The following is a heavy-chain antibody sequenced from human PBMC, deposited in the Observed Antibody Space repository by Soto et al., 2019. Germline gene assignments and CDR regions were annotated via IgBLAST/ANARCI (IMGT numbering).Heavy chain of an antibody. CDR3: ARYDSTGYYVDY. CDR1: GGSFSGYY. D-gene: IGHD3-22*01. J-gene: IGHJ4*02. CDR2: INHRGST. V-gene: IGHV4-34*01. Sequence: PSETLSLTCAVYGGSFSGYYWSWIRQPPGKGLEWIGKINHRGSTNYNPSLKSRVTISLDTSKNQFSLKVSSVTAADTAVYYCARYDSTGYYVDYWGQGTLVTVSS.